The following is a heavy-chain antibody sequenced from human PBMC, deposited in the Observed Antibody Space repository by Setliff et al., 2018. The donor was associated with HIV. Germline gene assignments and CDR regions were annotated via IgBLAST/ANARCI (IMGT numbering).Heavy chain of an antibody. D-gene: IGHD3-9*01. J-gene: IGHJ3*02. CDR2: FDPEDDET. V-gene: IGHV1-24*01. CDR3: ATSGFYDILTGPTPGVFDI. Sequence: GASVKVSCKVSGYSLTELSIHWVRQAPGEGLEWMGGFDPEDDETVYAEKFQGRVTMTEDTSTDTAYMALSSLRSEDTAMYYCATSGFYDILTGPTPGVFDIRGQGTMVTVSS. CDR1: GYSLTELS.